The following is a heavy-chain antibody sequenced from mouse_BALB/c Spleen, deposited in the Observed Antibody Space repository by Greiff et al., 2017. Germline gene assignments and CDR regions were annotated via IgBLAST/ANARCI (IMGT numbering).Heavy chain of an antibody. CDR3: TRNYYRLHYYAMDY. CDR1: GYTFTSYY. D-gene: IGHD2-14*01. V-gene: IGHV1S81*02. Sequence: VQLQQSGAELVKPGASVKLSCKASGYTFTSYYMYWVKQRPGQGLEWIGEINPSNGGTNFNEKFKSKATLTVDKSSSTAYMQLSSLTSEDSAVYYCTRNYYRLHYYAMDYWGQGTSVTVSS. J-gene: IGHJ4*01. CDR2: INPSNGGT.